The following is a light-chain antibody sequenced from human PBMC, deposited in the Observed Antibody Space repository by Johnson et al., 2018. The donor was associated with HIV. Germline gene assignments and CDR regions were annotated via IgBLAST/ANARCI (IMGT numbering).Light chain of an antibody. CDR3: GTWDNSLSTGAV. CDR1: NSNIGNNY. V-gene: IGLV1-51*02. CDR2: ENN. J-gene: IGLJ1*01. Sequence: HSVLTQPPSVSAAPGQKVTISCSGSNSNIGNNYVSWYQQLPGTAPKLLIYENNKRPSGIPDRFSGSKSGTSATLGIAGLQTGYEADYYCGTWDNSLSTGAVFGTGTKVTVL.